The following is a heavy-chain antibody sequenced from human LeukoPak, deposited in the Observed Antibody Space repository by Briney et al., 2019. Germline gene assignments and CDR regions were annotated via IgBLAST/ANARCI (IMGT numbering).Heavy chain of an antibody. D-gene: IGHD1-20*01. J-gene: IGHJ4*02. CDR2: IYHSGST. CDR3: ARVRYNWNRDFDY. V-gene: IGHV4-59*12. Sequence: SETLSLTRTVSGGSLSTYYWTWIRQTPGKGLEWIGCIYHSGSTNYNPSLKSRVTMSVDTSKNQFSLKLSSVTAADTAVYYCARVRYNWNRDFDYWGQGTLVTVSS. CDR1: GGSLSTYY.